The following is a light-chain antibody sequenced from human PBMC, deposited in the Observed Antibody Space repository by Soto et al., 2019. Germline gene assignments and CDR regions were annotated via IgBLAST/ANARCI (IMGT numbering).Light chain of an antibody. CDR1: RGSIASKY. CDR2: EDN. Sequence: NFMLTQPPSVAEAPGKTVTISCTRRRGSIASKYVQWYQQRPGSSPTTVIYEDNRRPSGVPDRFSGSIDSSSNAASLSISGLRTEDEADYYCQSYDSSNPVFGGGTKLTVL. CDR3: QSYDSSNPV. V-gene: IGLV6-57*01. J-gene: IGLJ3*02.